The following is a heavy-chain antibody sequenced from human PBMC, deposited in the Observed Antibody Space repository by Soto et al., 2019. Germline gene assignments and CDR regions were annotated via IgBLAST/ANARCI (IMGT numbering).Heavy chain of an antibody. D-gene: IGHD1-26*01. CDR2: ITHDGTEH. V-gene: IGHV3-30*18. CDR1: GFTFNTYA. J-gene: IGHJ2*01. Sequence: QVQLMESGGGVVQPGRSLRLSCAASGFTFNTYAMHWVRQAPGKGLEWVAVITHDGTEHYYADSVKGRFTISRDNSKNTLYLQMNSLGLEDMSIYHCAKRGILGAQGMAYFDLWGLVTLGTVAS. CDR3: AKRGILGAQGMAYFDL.